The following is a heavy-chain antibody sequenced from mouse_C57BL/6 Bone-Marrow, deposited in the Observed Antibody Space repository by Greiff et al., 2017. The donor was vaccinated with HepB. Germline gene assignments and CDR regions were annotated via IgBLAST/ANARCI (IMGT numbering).Heavy chain of an antibody. V-gene: IGHV3-6*01. Sequence: EVKLVESGPGLVKPSQSLSLTCSVTGYSITSGYYWNWIRQFPGNKLEWMGYISYDGSNNYNPSLKNRISITRDTSKNQFCLKLNSVTTEDTATYYCAREGGYYGSSPDYWGQGTTLTVSS. CDR1: GYSITSGYY. D-gene: IGHD1-1*01. CDR3: AREGGYYGSSPDY. J-gene: IGHJ2*01. CDR2: ISYDGSN.